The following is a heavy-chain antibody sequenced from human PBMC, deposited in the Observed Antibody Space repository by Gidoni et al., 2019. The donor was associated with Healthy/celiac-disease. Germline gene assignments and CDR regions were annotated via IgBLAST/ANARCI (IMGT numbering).Heavy chain of an antibody. CDR2: ISSSSSTI. D-gene: IGHD4-17*01. Sequence: EVQLVESGGGLVQPRGSLRLSCAASGFTFSSYSMNWVRQAPGKGLEWVSYISSSSSTIYYADSVKGRFTISRDNAKNSLYLQMNSPRAEDTAVYYCARGRVTKVDPLPDYWGQGTLVTVSS. CDR3: ARGRVTKVDPLPDY. V-gene: IGHV3-48*01. J-gene: IGHJ4*02. CDR1: GFTFSSYS.